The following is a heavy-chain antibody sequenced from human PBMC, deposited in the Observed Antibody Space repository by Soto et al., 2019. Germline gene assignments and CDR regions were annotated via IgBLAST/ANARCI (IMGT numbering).Heavy chain of an antibody. J-gene: IGHJ4*02. D-gene: IGHD3-10*01. V-gene: IGHV1-18*01. CDR2: ISAYNGNT. CDR1: GYTFTSYG. Sequence: QVQLVQSGAEVKKPGASVKISSKASGYTFTSYGISWVRQAPGQGLEWMGWISAYNGNTNYAQKLQGRVTMTTDTSTSTAYMELRSLRSDDTAVYYCARVSRITMVRGELSEYWGQGTLVTVSS. CDR3: ARVSRITMVRGELSEY.